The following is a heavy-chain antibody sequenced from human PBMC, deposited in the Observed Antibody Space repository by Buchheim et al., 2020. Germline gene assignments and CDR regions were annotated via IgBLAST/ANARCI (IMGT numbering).Heavy chain of an antibody. Sequence: EVQLVESGGGLVQPGGSLRLSCAASGFTFSSYSMNWVRQAPGKGREWVSYISSSSSTIYYADSVKGRFTFSGDNAKNSLYLQMNSLRAEDTAVYYCARDPYGSGSYYNGDYWGQGTL. CDR3: ARDPYGSGSYYNGDY. V-gene: IGHV3-48*01. CDR2: ISSSSSTI. CDR1: GFTFSSYS. D-gene: IGHD3-10*01. J-gene: IGHJ4*02.